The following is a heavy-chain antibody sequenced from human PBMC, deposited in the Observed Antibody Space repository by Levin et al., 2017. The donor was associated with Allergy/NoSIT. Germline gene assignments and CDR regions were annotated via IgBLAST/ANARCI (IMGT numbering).Heavy chain of an antibody. V-gene: IGHV5-51*01. Sequence: PGESLKISCKGSGYSFTSYWIGWVRQMPGKGLEWMGIIYPGDSDTRYSPSFQGQVTISADKSISTAYLQWSSLKASDTAMYYCARGGYCSGGSCYSYIGGFDYWGQGTLVTVAS. CDR2: IYPGDSDT. CDR3: ARGGYCSGGSCYSYIGGFDY. J-gene: IGHJ4*02. D-gene: IGHD2-15*01. CDR1: GYSFTSYW.